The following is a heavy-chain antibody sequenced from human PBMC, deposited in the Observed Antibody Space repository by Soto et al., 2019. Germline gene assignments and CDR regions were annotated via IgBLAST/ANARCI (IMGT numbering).Heavy chain of an antibody. V-gene: IGHV1-46*03. D-gene: IGHD2-2*01. J-gene: IGHJ5*02. Sequence: ASVKVSCKASGYTFTSYYMHWVRQAPGQGLEWMGIINPSGGSTSYAQKFQGRVTMTRDTSTSTVYMELSSLRSEDTAVYYCARGPLPARPVGWRFDPWGQGTLVTVSS. CDR3: ARGPLPARPVGWRFDP. CDR1: GYTFTSYY. CDR2: INPSGGST.